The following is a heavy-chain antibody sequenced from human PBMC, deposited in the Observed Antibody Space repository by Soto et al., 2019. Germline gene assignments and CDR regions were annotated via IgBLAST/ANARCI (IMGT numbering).Heavy chain of an antibody. V-gene: IGHV3-23*01. CDR3: AKYQRYSSSSPDAFDI. Sequence: GGSLRLSCAASGFTFSSYAMSWVRQAPGKGLEWVAAISAIGCNTYYADSVKGRFTISRDNSKNTLYLQMNSLRAEDTAVYTCAKYQRYSSSSPDAFDIWGQGTLVTVSS. D-gene: IGHD6-6*01. J-gene: IGHJ3*02. CDR2: ISAIGCNT. CDR1: GFTFSSYA.